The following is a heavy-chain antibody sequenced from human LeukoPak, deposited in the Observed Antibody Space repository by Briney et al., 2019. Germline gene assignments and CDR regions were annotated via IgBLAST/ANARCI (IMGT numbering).Heavy chain of an antibody. D-gene: IGHD3-10*01. V-gene: IGHV3-33*01. CDR2: IWYDGSNK. CDR1: GFTFSSYG. CDR3: AREPPRNYYYYGMDV. J-gene: IGHJ6*02. Sequence: GGSLRLSCTASGFTFSSYGMHWVRQAPGKGLEWVAVIWYDGSNKYYADSVKGRFTISRDNSKNTLYLQMNSLRAEDTAVYYCAREPPRNYYYYGMDVWGQGTTVTVSS.